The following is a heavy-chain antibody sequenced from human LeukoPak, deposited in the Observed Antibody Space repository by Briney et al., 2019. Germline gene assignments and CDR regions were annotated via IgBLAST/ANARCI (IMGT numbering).Heavy chain of an antibody. CDR1: GGSFSGYY. CDR2: INHSGST. V-gene: IGHV4-34*01. D-gene: IGHD3-10*01. CDR3: ARGLGGSGSYYPRARGNWFDP. J-gene: IGHJ5*02. Sequence: SETLSLTCAVYGGSFSGYYWSWIRQPPGKGLEWIGEINHSGSTNYNPSLKSRATISVDTSKNQFSLKLSSVTAADTAVYYCARGLGGSGSYYPRARGNWFDPWGQGTLVTVSS.